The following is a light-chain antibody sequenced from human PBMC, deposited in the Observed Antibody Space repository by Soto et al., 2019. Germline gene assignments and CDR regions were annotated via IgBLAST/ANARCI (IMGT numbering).Light chain of an antibody. CDR3: QHRHN. J-gene: IGKJ3*01. Sequence: EVVLTQSPATLSLSPGDRATLSCRASQSVSIDFAWYQQKPSQAPRLLIYDASNRATGIPARFSGSGSGTDCTCTISSLAPEDFAVYYCQHRHNFGSGNKVDIK. V-gene: IGKV3-11*01. CDR2: DAS. CDR1: QSVSID.